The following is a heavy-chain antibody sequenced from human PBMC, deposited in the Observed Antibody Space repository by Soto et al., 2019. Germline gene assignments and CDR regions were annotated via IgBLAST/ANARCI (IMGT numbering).Heavy chain of an antibody. J-gene: IGHJ5*02. V-gene: IGHV3-21*01. Sequence: PGGSLRLSCAASGFTFSSYSMNWVRQAPGKGLEWVSSISSSSSYIYYADSVKGRFTISRDNAKNSLYLQMNSLRAEDTAVYYCARDRSRVVAATLGWLDPWGQGTLVTVSS. CDR1: GFTFSSYS. D-gene: IGHD2-15*01. CDR2: ISSSSSYI. CDR3: ARDRSRVVAATLGWLDP.